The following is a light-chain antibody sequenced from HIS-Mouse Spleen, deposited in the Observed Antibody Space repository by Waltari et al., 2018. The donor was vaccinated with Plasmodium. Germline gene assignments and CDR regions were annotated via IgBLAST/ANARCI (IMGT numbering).Light chain of an antibody. J-gene: IGKJ3*01. Sequence: EIVMTQSPATLSVSPGERATLSCRASQSVSSNLAWYQQKPGQAPRLIYGASTRATGIPARFSGSGSGTEFTLTISSLQSEDFAVYYCQQYNNLSFTFGPGTKVDIK. V-gene: IGKV3-15*01. CDR3: QQYNNLSFT. CDR2: GAS. CDR1: QSVSSN.